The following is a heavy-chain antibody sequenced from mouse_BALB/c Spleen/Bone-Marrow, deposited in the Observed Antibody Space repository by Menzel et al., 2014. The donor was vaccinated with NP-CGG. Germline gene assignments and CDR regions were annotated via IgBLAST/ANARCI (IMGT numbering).Heavy chain of an antibody. J-gene: IGHJ2*01. CDR3: VRRGTTYYFDY. CDR1: GYTFTDYN. CDR2: IYPYNGGT. V-gene: IGHV1S29*02. D-gene: IGHD1-1*01. Sequence: EVQLQQSGPDLMKPGASVKISCKASGYTFTDYNMHWVKQSHGKSLEWIGYIYPYNGGTGYNQKFKSKATLTVDNSSSTSYMELRSLTSEDSAVYYCVRRGTTYYFDYWGQGTTLTVSS.